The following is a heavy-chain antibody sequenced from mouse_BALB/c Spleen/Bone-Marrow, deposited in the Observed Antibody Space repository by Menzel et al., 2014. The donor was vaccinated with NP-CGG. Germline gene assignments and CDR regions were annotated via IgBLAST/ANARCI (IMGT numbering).Heavy chain of an antibody. CDR2: IYPGNSDT. Sequence: VQLQQSGTVLARPGASVKMSCKASGYTFTSYWMHWVKQRPGQGLEWLGAIYPGNSDTGYNQNFKGKAKLTAVTSTITAFIELSSLTNEDSAVYYCTRWGDYYNYFFDNWGQSTTLIASS. CDR1: GYTFTSYW. V-gene: IGHV1-5*01. D-gene: IGHD2-4*01. J-gene: IGHJ2*01. CDR3: TRWGDYYNYFFDN.